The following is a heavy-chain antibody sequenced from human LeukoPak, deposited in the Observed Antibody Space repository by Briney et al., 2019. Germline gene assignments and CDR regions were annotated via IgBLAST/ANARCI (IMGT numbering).Heavy chain of an antibody. CDR3: ARSQSSSLIDY. CDR1: GFTFSSYW. J-gene: IGHJ4*02. V-gene: IGHV3-74*01. CDR2: INSDGSST. Sequence: GGSLRLSCAASGFTFSSYWMHWVRQAPGKGLEWVSRINSDGSSTSYADSVKGRFTLSRDNSKSTLYLQMNSLTVEDTAVYYCARSQSSSLIDYWGQGTLVTVSS. D-gene: IGHD6-13*01.